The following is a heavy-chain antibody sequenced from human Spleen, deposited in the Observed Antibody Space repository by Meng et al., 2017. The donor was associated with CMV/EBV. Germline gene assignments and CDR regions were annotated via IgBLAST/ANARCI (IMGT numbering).Heavy chain of an antibody. CDR3: ARDQVNIVVVPAAIAGYYGMDV. D-gene: IGHD2-2*02. CDR2: ISYDGSNK. V-gene: IGHV3-30*04. CDR1: GFTFSSYA. J-gene: IGHJ6*02. Sequence: GGSLSLSCAASGFTFSSYAMHWVRQAPGKGLEWVAVISYDGSNKYYADSVKGRFTISRDNSKNTLYLQMNSLRAEDTAVYYCARDQVNIVVVPAAIAGYYGMDVWGQGTTVTVSS.